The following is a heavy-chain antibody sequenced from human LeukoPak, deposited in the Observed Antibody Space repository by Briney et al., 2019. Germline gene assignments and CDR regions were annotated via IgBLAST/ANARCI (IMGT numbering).Heavy chain of an antibody. CDR2: IYYSGST. CDR3: ARDGSSWKYNWFDP. D-gene: IGHD6-13*01. J-gene: IGHJ5*02. Sequence: SETLSPTCTVSGGSISSGGYYWSWIRQHPGTGLEWLGYIYYSGSTYYNPSLKSRVTISVDTSKNQFSLKLSSVTAADTAVYCCARDGSSWKYNWFDPWGQGTLVTVSS. CDR1: GGSISSGGYY. V-gene: IGHV4-31*03.